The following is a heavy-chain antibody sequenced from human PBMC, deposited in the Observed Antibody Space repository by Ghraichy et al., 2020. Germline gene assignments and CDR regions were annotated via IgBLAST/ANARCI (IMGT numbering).Heavy chain of an antibody. CDR3: ARDAFDDGDYGQFDP. D-gene: IGHD4-17*01. J-gene: IGHJ5*02. Sequence: GGSLRLSCEASEFTFSRYNMNWVRQAPGKGLEWVSYISKTTDSVYYADSVKGRFTISRDNGKKSLFLQMNSLRVEDTAVYYCARDAFDDGDYGQFDPWGQGTLVTVSS. V-gene: IGHV3-48*01. CDR1: EFTFSRYN. CDR2: ISKTTDSV.